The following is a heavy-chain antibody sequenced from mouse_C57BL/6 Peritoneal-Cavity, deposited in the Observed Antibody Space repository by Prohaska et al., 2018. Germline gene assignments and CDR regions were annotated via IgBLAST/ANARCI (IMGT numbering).Heavy chain of an antibody. Sequence: QVQLQQPGAELVRPGSSVKLSCKSSGYTFTSYWMDRVKQRHGQGLEWICNIYPTDRENHYNQKVKDKATWTVDKSSSTAYMQISSLTSEDSAVYDCACNYDAIDYWGQGTSVTVSA. CDR3: ACNYDAIDY. CDR1: GYTFTSYW. J-gene: IGHJ4*01. V-gene: IGHV1-61*01. D-gene: IGHD2-1*01. CDR2: IYPTDREN.